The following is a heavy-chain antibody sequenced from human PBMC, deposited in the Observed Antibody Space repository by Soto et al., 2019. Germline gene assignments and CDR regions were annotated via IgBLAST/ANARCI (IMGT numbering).Heavy chain of an antibody. J-gene: IGHJ6*02. D-gene: IGHD5-18*01. CDR2: ISYDGSNK. Sequence: QPGGSLRLSCAASGFTFSSYAMHWVRQAPGKGLEWVAVISYDGSNKYYADSVKGRFTISRDNSKNTLYLQMNSLRAEDTAVYYCAGSLWIQGNYYYCMDVWGQGTTVTVSS. V-gene: IGHV3-30-3*01. CDR1: GFTFSSYA. CDR3: AGSLWIQGNYYYCMDV.